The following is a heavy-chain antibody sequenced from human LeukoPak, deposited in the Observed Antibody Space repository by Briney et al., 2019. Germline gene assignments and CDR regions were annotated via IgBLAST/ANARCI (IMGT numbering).Heavy chain of an antibody. CDR1: GGSISGYC. V-gene: IGHV4-59*12. J-gene: IGHJ4*02. CDR3: ARDGEYYDFWSGYYGKRTFDY. CDR2: ICYGGST. Sequence: SETLSLTCTVSGGSISGYCWSWIRQPPGKGLEWIGFICYGGSTNYNPSLKSRVTISLDTSKNQFSLKLSSVTAADTAVYYCARDGEYYDFWSGYYGKRTFDYWGQGTLVTVSS. D-gene: IGHD3-3*01.